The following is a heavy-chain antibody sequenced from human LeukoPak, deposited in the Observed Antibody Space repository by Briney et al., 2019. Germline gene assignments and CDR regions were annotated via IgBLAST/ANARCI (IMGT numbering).Heavy chain of an antibody. D-gene: IGHD3-16*01. CDR3: AKMSLSYGNDAFDI. CDR1: GFTFSNYA. V-gene: IGHV3-23*01. Sequence: GRSLRLSCAASGFTFSNYAMNWVRQAPGKGLQWVSSIRGGGANPTYIESVKGRFTISRDNSKNTLYLQMSSLRAEDTAVYYCAKMSLSYGNDAFDIWGQGTMVTVSS. CDR2: IRGGGANP. J-gene: IGHJ3*02.